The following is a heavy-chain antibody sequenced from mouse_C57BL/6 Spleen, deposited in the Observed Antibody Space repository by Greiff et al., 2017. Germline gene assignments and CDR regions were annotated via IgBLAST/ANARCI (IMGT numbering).Heavy chain of an antibody. V-gene: IGHV1-9*01. CDR2: ILPGSGST. CDR3: ARYFPNYYGSSPSYWYFDV. J-gene: IGHJ1*03. CDR1: GYTFTGYW. D-gene: IGHD1-1*01. Sequence: VQLQQSGAELMKPGASVKLSCKATGYTFTGYWIEWVKQRPGHGLEWIGEILPGSGSTNYNEKFKGKATFTADTSSNTAYMQLSSLTTEDSAIYYCARYFPNYYGSSPSYWYFDVWGTGTTVTVSS.